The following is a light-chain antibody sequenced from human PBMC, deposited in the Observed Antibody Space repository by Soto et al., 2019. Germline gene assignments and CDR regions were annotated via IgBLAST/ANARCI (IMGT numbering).Light chain of an antibody. CDR2: GAS. J-gene: IGKJ1*01. Sequence: EIVMTQSPSTLSVSPGERATLSCRASQSVSSNLAWYQQKPGQAPRLLIYGASTRATGIPARFSGSGSGTEFTLTISSLQSEDFALYYCKQYNNWPRTFGQGTKVDIK. CDR1: QSVSSN. V-gene: IGKV3-15*01. CDR3: KQYNNWPRT.